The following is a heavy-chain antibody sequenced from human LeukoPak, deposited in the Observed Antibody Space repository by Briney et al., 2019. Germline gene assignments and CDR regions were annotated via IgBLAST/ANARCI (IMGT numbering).Heavy chain of an antibody. Sequence: SVKLSCKASGGSFSSNTLSWVRQAPGQGLEWMGGIIANLGTPNYAQKFQGRVTMTRNTSISTAYMELSSLRSEDTAVYYCARAMIHVRAYYYGMDVWGQGTTVTVSS. CDR2: IIANLGTP. D-gene: IGHD3-16*01. V-gene: IGHV1-69*16. J-gene: IGHJ6*02. CDR1: GGSFSSNT. CDR3: ARAMIHVRAYYYGMDV.